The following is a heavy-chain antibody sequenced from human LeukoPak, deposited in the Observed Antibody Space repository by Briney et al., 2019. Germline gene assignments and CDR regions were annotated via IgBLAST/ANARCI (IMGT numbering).Heavy chain of an antibody. D-gene: IGHD2-2*01. V-gene: IGHV3-30*18. CDR2: ISYDGSNK. Sequence: GGSLRLSCAASGFTFSSYGMHWVRQAPGKGLEWVAVISYDGSNKYYADSVKGRFTISRDNSKNTLYLQMNSLRAEDTAVYYCAKVPGYCSSTSCSRPEGDAFDIWGQGTMVTVSS. J-gene: IGHJ3*02. CDR3: AKVPGYCSSTSCSRPEGDAFDI. CDR1: GFTFSSYG.